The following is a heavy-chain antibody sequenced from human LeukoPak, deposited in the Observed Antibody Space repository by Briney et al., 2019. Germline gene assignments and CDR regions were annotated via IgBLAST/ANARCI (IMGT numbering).Heavy chain of an antibody. D-gene: IGHD4-17*01. CDR1: GYTFTNYG. Sequence: ASVKVSCKASGYTFTNYGISWVRQAPGLGLEWMGWISGYDGNTNYAEKLQGRVTMTTDTSTSTAYMELRSLRSDDTAVYYCARQGDYEPAGFDYWGQGTLVTVSS. CDR2: ISGYDGNT. CDR3: ARQGDYEPAGFDY. J-gene: IGHJ4*02. V-gene: IGHV1-18*01.